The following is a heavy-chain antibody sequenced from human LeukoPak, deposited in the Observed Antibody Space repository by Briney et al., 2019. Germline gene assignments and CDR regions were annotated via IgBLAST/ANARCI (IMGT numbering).Heavy chain of an antibody. V-gene: IGHV3-9*01. CDR2: ISWNSGSI. CDR3: AKGYYYDSSGMGD. Sequence: GRSLRFSCAASGFTFDDYAMHWVRQAPGKGLEWVSGISWNSGSIGYADSVKGRFTISRDNAKNSLYLQMNSLRAEDTALYYCAKGYYYDSSGMGDWGQGTLVTVSS. D-gene: IGHD3-22*01. J-gene: IGHJ4*02. CDR1: GFTFDDYA.